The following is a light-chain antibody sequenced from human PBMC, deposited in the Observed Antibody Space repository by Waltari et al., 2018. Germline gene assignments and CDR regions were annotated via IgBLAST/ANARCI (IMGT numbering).Light chain of an antibody. Sequence: EIVLTQSPATLSLSPGERATLSRRASQSVSRAFAWYQQKPGQATRLLISGASNRANGIPDRFSGSGSGTDFSLTINSLEPEDFAVYYCQHYVRLPATFGQGTKVEIK. CDR1: QSVSRAF. CDR2: GAS. CDR3: QHYVRLPAT. V-gene: IGKV3-20*01. J-gene: IGKJ1*01.